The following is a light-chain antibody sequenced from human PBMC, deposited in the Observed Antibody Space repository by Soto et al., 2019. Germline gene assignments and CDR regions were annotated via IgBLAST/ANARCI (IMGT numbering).Light chain of an antibody. CDR3: QQYINWPPLT. V-gene: IGKV3D-15*01. CDR2: GAS. J-gene: IGKJ4*01. Sequence: EIVMTQSPATLSVSPGERATLSYRASQTVSNNLAWYQQKPGQAPRLLIYGASTRATGIPARFSGSGCGIEFTLTISSLQSEDFAVYYCQQYINWPPLTFGGGTKVEIK. CDR1: QTVSNN.